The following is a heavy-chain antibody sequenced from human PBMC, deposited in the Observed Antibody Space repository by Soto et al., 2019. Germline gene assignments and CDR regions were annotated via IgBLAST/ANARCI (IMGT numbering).Heavy chain of an antibody. CDR3: VVSLGWLAFHY. CDR2: INANNGNP. D-gene: IGHD6-19*01. V-gene: IGHV1-3*01. CDR1: GYTFTTYD. J-gene: IGHJ4*02. Sequence: QVLLVQSGAEVKKPGASVQISCKASGYTFTTYDMHWVRQAPGQRLAWMGSINANNGNPKYSQRFQGRATFTRDTSATTGYMDLSSRRSEDTALYYCVVSLGWLAFHYWGQGTLVTVSS.